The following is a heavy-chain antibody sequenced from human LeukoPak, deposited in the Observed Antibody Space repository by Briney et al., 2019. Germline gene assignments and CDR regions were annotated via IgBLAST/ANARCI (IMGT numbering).Heavy chain of an antibody. CDR1: GFTFSSSA. Sequence: GGSLRLSCAASGFTFSSSALHWVRQAPGKGLEWVAVISSDGFNKYYSDSVKGRCTISRDNSNNTVYPQMDSLKTGDTAVYYCAKALSMTTVGYFQHWGQGTLVTVSS. CDR2: ISSDGFNK. V-gene: IGHV3-30*18. D-gene: IGHD4-17*01. CDR3: AKALSMTTVGYFQH. J-gene: IGHJ4*02.